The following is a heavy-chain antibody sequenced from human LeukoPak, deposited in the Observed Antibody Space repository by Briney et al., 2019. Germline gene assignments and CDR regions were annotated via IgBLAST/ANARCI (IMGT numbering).Heavy chain of an antibody. D-gene: IGHD6-6*01. CDR2: ISSNGGST. V-gene: IGHV3-64*01. CDR3: ARGSSSSQVVGAYYFDY. CDR1: GFTFSSYA. J-gene: IGHJ4*02. Sequence: GGSLRLSCAASGFTFSSYAMHWVRQAPGKGLEYVSAISSNGGSTYYANSVKGRFTISRDNSKNTLYLQMGSLRAEDMAVYYCARGSSSSQVVGAYYFDYWGQGTLVTVSS.